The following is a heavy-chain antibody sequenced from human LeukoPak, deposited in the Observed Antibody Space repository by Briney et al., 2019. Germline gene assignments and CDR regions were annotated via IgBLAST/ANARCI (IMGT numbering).Heavy chain of an antibody. V-gene: IGHV4-4*07. Sequence: PSETLSLTCTVSGGSISSYYWSWIRQPAGKGLEWIGRIYTSGSTNYNPSLKSRVTMSVDTSKNQFSLKLSSVTAADTAVYYCASSRSSWRRWYFDLWGRGTLVTVSS. CDR2: IYTSGST. D-gene: IGHD6-13*01. J-gene: IGHJ2*01. CDR3: ASSRSSWRRWYFDL. CDR1: GGSISSYY.